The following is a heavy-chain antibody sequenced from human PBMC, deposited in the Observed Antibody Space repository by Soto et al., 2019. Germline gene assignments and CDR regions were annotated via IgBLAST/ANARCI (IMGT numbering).Heavy chain of an antibody. Sequence: GASVKVSCKASGGAFSSYTISWVRQAPGQGLEWMGRIIPILGIANYAQKFQGRVTITADKSTSTAYMELSSLRSEDTAVYYCARDQGGIRELSLSCSGGSCYEEGYYYYMDVWGKGTTVTVSS. CDR1: GGAFSSYT. CDR2: IIPILGIA. V-gene: IGHV1-69*04. J-gene: IGHJ6*03. CDR3: ARDQGGIRELSLSCSGGSCYEEGYYYYMDV. D-gene: IGHD2-15*01.